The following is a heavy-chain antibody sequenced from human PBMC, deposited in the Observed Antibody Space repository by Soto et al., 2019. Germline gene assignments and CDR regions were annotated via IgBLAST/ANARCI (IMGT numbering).Heavy chain of an antibody. J-gene: IGHJ4*02. Sequence: GSLRLSCAASGFTFSSYAMSWVRQAPGKGLEWVSAISGSGGSTYYADSVKGRFTISRDNSKNTLNLQMNSLRAEDTAVYYCAKDLSGGSLFDYWGQGTLVTVSS. CDR1: GFTFSSYA. D-gene: IGHD6-19*01. CDR3: AKDLSGGSLFDY. CDR2: ISGSGGST. V-gene: IGHV3-23*01.